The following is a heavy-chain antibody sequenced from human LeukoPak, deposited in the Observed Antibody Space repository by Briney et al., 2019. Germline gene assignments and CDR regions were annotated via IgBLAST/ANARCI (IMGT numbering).Heavy chain of an antibody. D-gene: IGHD2-15*01. CDR3: ARDGYCSGGSRYSAWFDP. CDR1: GGSISSYY. V-gene: IGHV4-4*07. J-gene: IGHJ5*02. Sequence: SETLSLTCTVSGGSISSYYWSWIRQPAGKGLEWIGRIYTSASTNSASTNYNPSLKSRVTISVDKSKNQFSLKLSSVTAADTAVYYCARDGYCSGGSRYSAWFDPWGQGTLVIVSS. CDR2: IYTSASTNSAST.